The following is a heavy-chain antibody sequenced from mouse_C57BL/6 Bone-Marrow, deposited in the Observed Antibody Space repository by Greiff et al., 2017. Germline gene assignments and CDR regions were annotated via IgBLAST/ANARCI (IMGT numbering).Heavy chain of an antibody. CDR2: ISNGGGST. CDR3: SRQKAQARYYAMDY. V-gene: IGHV5-12*01. Sequence: EVKLMESGGGLVQPGGSLKLSCAASGFTFSDYYMYWVRQTPEKRLEWVAYISNGGGSTYYPDTVKGRFTISRDNAKNTLYLQMSRLKSEDTAMYYCSRQKAQARYYAMDYWGQGTSVTVSS. CDR1: GFTFSDYY. J-gene: IGHJ4*01. D-gene: IGHD3-2*02.